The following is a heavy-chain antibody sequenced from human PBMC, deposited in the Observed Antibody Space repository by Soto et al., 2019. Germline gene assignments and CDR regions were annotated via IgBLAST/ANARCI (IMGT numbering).Heavy chain of an antibody. V-gene: IGHV3-23*01. CDR1: GFTFSSYA. J-gene: IGHJ2*01. CDR2: ISGSGGST. CDR3: AKDRGGHGGYWYFDL. Sequence: EVELLESGGGLVQPGGSLRLSCAASGFTFSSYAMSWVRQAPGKGLEWVSAISGSGGSTYYADSVKGRFTISRDNSKNTLYLQMNSLRAEDTAVYYCAKDRGGHGGYWYFDLWGRGTLVTVSS. D-gene: IGHD2-15*01.